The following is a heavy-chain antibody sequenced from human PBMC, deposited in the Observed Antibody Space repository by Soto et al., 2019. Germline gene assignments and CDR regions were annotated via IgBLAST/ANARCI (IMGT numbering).Heavy chain of an antibody. J-gene: IGHJ4*02. CDR2: IKQQDGSEK. CDR1: GFTFSIYW. CDR3: ARGCCTDGVCFFDAYYFDY. Sequence: EVQLVESGGGLVQPGGSLRLSCAASGFTFSIYWMSWVRQAPGKGLEWVANIKQQDGSEKYYVDSVKGRFTISRDNAKNSLDLRMNSLRAEDTAVYYCARGCCTDGVCFFDAYYFDYWGQGTLVTVSS. V-gene: IGHV3-7*01. D-gene: IGHD2-8*01.